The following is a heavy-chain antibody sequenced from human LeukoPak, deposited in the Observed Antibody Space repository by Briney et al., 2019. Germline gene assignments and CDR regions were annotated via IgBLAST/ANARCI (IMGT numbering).Heavy chain of an antibody. D-gene: IGHD3-9*01. V-gene: IGHV1-18*01. J-gene: IGHJ4*02. CDR2: ISAYNGHT. Sequence: ASVKVSCKTSGYTFTNYGLSWVRQAPGQGLEWMGWISAYNGHTIYAQKFQDRVTMTTDTSTSTGYMELRSLRFDDTAIYYCARDRYQVLTGYSTDSWGQGTLVTVSS. CDR1: GYTFTNYG. CDR3: ARDRYQVLTGYSTDS.